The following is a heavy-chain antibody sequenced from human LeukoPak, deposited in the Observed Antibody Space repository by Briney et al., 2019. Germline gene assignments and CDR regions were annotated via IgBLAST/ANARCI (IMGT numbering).Heavy chain of an antibody. Sequence: GGSLRLSCAASGFTFSSYAMSWVRQAPGKGLEWVSAISGSGGSTYYADSVKGRFTISRDNSKNTLYLQMNSLRAEDTAVYYCASSEAYYYDSSGYYQLDYWGQGTLVTVSS. CDR3: ASSEAYYYDSSGYYQLDY. CDR2: ISGSGGST. V-gene: IGHV3-23*01. J-gene: IGHJ4*02. D-gene: IGHD3-22*01. CDR1: GFTFSSYA.